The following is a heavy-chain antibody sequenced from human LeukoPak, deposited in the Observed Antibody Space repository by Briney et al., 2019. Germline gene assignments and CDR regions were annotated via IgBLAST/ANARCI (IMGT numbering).Heavy chain of an antibody. J-gene: IGHJ4*02. CDR1: GFTFSSYA. CDR3: AIGTTVTTNFEGYY. Sequence: KPGGSLRLSCAASGFTFSSYAMGWVRQAPGKGLEWVSAISGSGGSTYYADSVKGRFTISRDNSKNTLYLQMNSLRAEDTAVYYCAIGTTVTTNFEGYYWGQGTLVTVSS. V-gene: IGHV3-23*01. D-gene: IGHD4-17*01. CDR2: ISGSGGST.